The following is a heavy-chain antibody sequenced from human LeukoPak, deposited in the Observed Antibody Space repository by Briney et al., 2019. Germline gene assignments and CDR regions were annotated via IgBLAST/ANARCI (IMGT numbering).Heavy chain of an antibody. V-gene: IGHV3-7*01. CDR3: ARQWELLYLDY. CDR1: GFTFSRYW. CDR2: IKEDGSDN. Sequence: GGSLRLSCAASGFTFSRYWMTWVRQAPGKGLEWVANIKEDGSDNSYVESVKGRFTISRDNAKNSLYLQMNSLRAEDTAVYYCARQWELLYLDYWGQGTLVTVSS. D-gene: IGHD1-26*01. J-gene: IGHJ4*02.